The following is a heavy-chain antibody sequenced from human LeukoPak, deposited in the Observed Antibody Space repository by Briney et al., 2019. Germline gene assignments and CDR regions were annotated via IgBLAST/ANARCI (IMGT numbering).Heavy chain of an antibody. J-gene: IGHJ3*02. Sequence: ASVKVSCKASGGTFSSYAISWVRQAPGQGLEWMGRIIPIFGTANYAQKFQSRVTITTDESTSTAYMELSSLRSEDTAVYYCATLSPSYGSGSLADAFDIWGQGTMVTVSS. CDR3: ATLSPSYGSGSLADAFDI. CDR2: IIPIFGTA. V-gene: IGHV1-69*05. CDR1: GGTFSSYA. D-gene: IGHD3-10*01.